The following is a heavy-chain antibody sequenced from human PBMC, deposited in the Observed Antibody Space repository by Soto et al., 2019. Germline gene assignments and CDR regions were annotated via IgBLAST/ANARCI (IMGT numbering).Heavy chain of an antibody. CDR1: GGTFSSYA. CDR3: ARSHYYDSSGYYYFDY. D-gene: IGHD3-22*01. Sequence: ASVKVSCKASGGTFSSYAISWVRQAPGQGLEWMGGIIPIFGTTRHAQKFQGRVTSSADESTSTVHMELSRLTSEDTALYFCARSHYYDSSGYYYFDYWGQGTPVTVSS. CDR2: IIPIFGTT. V-gene: IGHV1-69*13. J-gene: IGHJ4*02.